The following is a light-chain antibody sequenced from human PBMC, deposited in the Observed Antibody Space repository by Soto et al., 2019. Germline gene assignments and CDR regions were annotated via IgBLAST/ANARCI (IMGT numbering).Light chain of an antibody. V-gene: IGLV7-46*01. CDR1: TGSVTSGHY. Sequence: QAVVTQEPSLTVSPGGTVTLTGGSSTGSVTSGHYPYWFQQKPGQAPRTLIYDTSNKHAWTPAHFSGSLLGGKAALTLSGAQPEEEAEYFCLLFYSGSRVFGGGTKLTVL. J-gene: IGLJ3*02. CDR2: DTS. CDR3: LLFYSGSRV.